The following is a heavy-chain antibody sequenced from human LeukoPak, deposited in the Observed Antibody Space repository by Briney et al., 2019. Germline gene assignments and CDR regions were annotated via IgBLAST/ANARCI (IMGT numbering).Heavy chain of an antibody. V-gene: IGHV1-2*04. CDR1: GYTFSGYY. CDR2: INPNSGGT. CDR3: ARGSNDYGGYWYFDL. Sequence: GASVKVSCKASGYTFSGYYMHWVRQAPGQGLEWMGWINPNSGGTNYAQKFQGWVTMTRDTSISTAYMELSRLRSDDTAVYYCARGSNDYGGYWYFDLWGRGTLVTVSS. J-gene: IGHJ2*01. D-gene: IGHD4-23*01.